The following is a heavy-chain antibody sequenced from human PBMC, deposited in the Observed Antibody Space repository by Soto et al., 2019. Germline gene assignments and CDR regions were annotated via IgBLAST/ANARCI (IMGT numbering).Heavy chain of an antibody. CDR1: GGSISSYY. CDR2: IYYSGST. Sequence: QVQLQESGPGLVKPSETLSLTCTVSGGSISSYYWSWIRQPPGKGLEWIGYIYYSGSTNYNPSLTSRVTISVDTSKNQFSLKLSSVTAADTAVYYCARVRGGWNKSDAFDIWGQGTMVTVSS. D-gene: IGHD6-19*01. CDR3: ARVRGGWNKSDAFDI. V-gene: IGHV4-59*01. J-gene: IGHJ3*02.